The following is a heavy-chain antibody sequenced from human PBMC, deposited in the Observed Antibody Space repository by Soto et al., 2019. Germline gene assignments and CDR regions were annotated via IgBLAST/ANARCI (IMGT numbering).Heavy chain of an antibody. D-gene: IGHD3-9*01. CDR2: ISNTAITD. Sequence: QVHLVESGGDLVKPGGSLRLSCVASGFSFSNYSMTWMRQAPGGGLDLVAFISNTAITDYYADSVKGRFTISRDNARKSVCLRMVSLRAEDAVVYYFARDLHEMLSHKHYYINLDVWGTVTTGTV. CDR3: ARDLHEMLSHKHYYINLDV. J-gene: IGHJ6*03. CDR1: GFSFSNYS. V-gene: IGHV3-11*01.